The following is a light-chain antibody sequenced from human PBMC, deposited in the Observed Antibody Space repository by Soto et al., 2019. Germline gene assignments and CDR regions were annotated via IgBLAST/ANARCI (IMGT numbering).Light chain of an antibody. Sequence: IVMPQSPTTMSLAPGERAQISCRPSQSVTTYLAWYQQKPGQAPRLLIYGASNRATGIPDRFSGSGSGTDFTLTISRLEPEDFAVFYCQQYGSSLPWTFGQGTKVDIK. V-gene: IGKV3-20*01. CDR2: GAS. CDR3: QQYGSSLPWT. J-gene: IGKJ1*01. CDR1: QSVTTY.